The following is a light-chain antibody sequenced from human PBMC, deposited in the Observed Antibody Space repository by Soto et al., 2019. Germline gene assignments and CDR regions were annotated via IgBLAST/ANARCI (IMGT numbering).Light chain of an antibody. CDR1: SSDVGSYNH. Sequence: QSALTQPASVSGSPGQSITISCSGTSSDVGSYNHVAWYQQFPGKTPKLIIYEFTYRPSGVSHRFSASKSGNTASLTISGLQAEDEADYYCISYTGSSTSYVFGTGTKLTVL. CDR3: ISYTGSSTSYV. CDR2: EFT. J-gene: IGLJ1*01. V-gene: IGLV2-14*01.